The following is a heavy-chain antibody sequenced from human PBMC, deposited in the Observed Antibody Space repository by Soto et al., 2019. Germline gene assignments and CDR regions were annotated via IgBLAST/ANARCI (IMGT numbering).Heavy chain of an antibody. CDR3: AGTHNCYDSSGFDY. CDR2: IVVGSGNT. Sequence: QMQLVQSGPEVKKPGTSVKVSCKASGFTFTSSAVLWVRQARGQRLEWIGWIVVGSGNTNYAQKFQERVTITRDMSTSTTYMELSSLRSEDTAVYYCAGTHNCYDSSGFDYWGQGTLVTVSS. V-gene: IGHV1-58*01. J-gene: IGHJ4*02. CDR1: GFTFTSSA. D-gene: IGHD3-22*01.